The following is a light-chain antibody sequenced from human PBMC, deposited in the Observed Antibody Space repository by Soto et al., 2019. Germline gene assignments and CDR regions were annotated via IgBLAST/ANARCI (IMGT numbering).Light chain of an antibody. CDR2: DAS. CDR3: QQYKSYPYT. V-gene: IGKV1-16*02. CDR1: QGISYA. J-gene: IGKJ3*01. Sequence: DIQMTQSPSSLSASVGDRVTITCRASQGISYALGWFQQKPGKEPKSLIYDASRLQTRVTSKLTRSVSGTELNLLVSSLQHEDFATYYCQQYKSYPYTFGPGTKVHIK.